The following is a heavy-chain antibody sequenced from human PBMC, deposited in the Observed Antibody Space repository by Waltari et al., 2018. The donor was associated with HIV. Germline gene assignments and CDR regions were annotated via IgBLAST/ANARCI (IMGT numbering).Heavy chain of an antibody. D-gene: IGHD3-10*01. CDR2: IIPVFGTA. CDR1: GGTFSTYA. V-gene: IGHV1-69*12. CDR3: ATHYGSGTYHNYYYGMDV. J-gene: IGHJ6*02. Sequence: QVQLVQSGAEVKKPGSSVRVSCKASGGTFSTYAISWVRPAPGEGLEWMGGIIPVFGTANSAQKFQDRVRITADESTSSAHMELSSLTSEDTAVYYCATHYGSGTYHNYYYGMDVWGQGTTVTVSS.